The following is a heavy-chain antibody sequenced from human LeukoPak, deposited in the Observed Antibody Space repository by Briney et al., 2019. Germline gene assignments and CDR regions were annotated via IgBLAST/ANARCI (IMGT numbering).Heavy chain of an antibody. CDR1: GFTFSSYG. J-gene: IGHJ4*02. CDR2: IRYDGSNK. D-gene: IGHD4-17*01. Sequence: GGSLRLSCAASGFTFSSYGMYWVRQAPGKGLEWVAFIRYDGSNKYYADSVKGRFTISRDNSKNTLYLQMNSLRAEDTAVYYCAKDPRATVTTGFPDYWGQGTLVTVSS. CDR3: AKDPRATVTTGFPDY. V-gene: IGHV3-30*02.